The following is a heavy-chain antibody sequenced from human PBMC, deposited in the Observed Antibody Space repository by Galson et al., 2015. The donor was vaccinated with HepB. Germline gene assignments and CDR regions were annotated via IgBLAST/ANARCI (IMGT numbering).Heavy chain of an antibody. CDR3: ARDMAHIVVAGFYYFDY. D-gene: IGHD6-19*01. J-gene: IGHJ4*02. CDR2: ISAYNGDT. CDR1: GYNFNNYG. V-gene: IGHV1-18*01. Sequence: SVKVSCKASGYNFNNYGIIWVRQAPGQGLEWMGWISAYNGDTYFAQNFQGRVTMTTDTATSTAYMELRSLRSDDTAMYYCARDMAHIVVAGFYYFDYWGQGTLVTVSS.